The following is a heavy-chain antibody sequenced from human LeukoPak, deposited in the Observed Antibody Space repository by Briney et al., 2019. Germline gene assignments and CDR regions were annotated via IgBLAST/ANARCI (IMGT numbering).Heavy chain of an antibody. Sequence: GGSRRLSCAASGFNFNNYAMSWVRQAPGKGLEWVSTISVTGGDTEYAHSVRGRFTISRDNSKNTLYLQMNSLRAEDTAVYYCARSIYSSSRLIDYWGQGTLVTVSS. D-gene: IGHD6-13*01. CDR3: ARSIYSSSRLIDY. J-gene: IGHJ4*02. CDR2: ISVTGGDT. CDR1: GFNFNNYA. V-gene: IGHV3-23*01.